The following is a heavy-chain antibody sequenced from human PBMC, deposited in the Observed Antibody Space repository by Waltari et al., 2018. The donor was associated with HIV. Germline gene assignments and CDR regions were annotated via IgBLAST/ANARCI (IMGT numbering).Heavy chain of an antibody. V-gene: IGHV4-31*03. J-gene: IGHJ6*02. D-gene: IGHD4-4*01. CDR3: ARDRGLQDRYGMDV. Sequence: QVQLQESGPGLVKPSQTLSLTCTVPGGSISSGGYYWSWIRQHPGKGLEWIGYIYYSGSTYYNPSLKSRVTISVDTSKNQFSLKLSSVTAADTAVYYCARDRGLQDRYGMDVWGQGTTVTVSS. CDR2: IYYSGST. CDR1: GGSISSGGYY.